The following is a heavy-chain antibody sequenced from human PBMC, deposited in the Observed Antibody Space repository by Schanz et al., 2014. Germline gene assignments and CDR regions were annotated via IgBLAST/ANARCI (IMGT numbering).Heavy chain of an antibody. D-gene: IGHD3-10*01. Sequence: QVQLQESGPGLVKPSETLSLTCVVSRHSFSSSNWWGWIRQPPGKGLEWIGEIYHTGSTNYNPSLKSRVTISVDTSKNQFSLNLSSATAADTAVYYCARGLRPFAELSAYWGQGTLVTVSS. CDR3: ARGLRPFAELSAY. J-gene: IGHJ4*02. CDR2: IYHTGST. CDR1: RHSFSSSNW. V-gene: IGHV4-28*03.